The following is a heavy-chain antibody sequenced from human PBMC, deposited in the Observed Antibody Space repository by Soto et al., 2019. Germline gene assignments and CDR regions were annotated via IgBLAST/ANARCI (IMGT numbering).Heavy chain of an antibody. CDR3: ANAKQWLDVFDY. CDR2: ISGSGGST. D-gene: IGHD6-19*01. V-gene: IGHV3-23*01. J-gene: IGHJ4*02. CDR1: GFTFSSYA. Sequence: EVQLLESGGGLVQPGGSLRLSCAASGFTFSSYAMSWVRQAPGKGLEWVSAISGSGGSTYYADSVKGRFTISRDNSKNTLYLQMNSLRAEDTAVCYCANAKQWLDVFDYWGQGTLVTVSS.